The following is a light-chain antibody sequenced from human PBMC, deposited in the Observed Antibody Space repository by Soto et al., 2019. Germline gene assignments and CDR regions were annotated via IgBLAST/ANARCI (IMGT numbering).Light chain of an antibody. CDR3: QQYYRYPWT. J-gene: IGKJ1*01. Sequence: DIQMTQSPSTLSASVGDRVTITCRASQSISSWLAWYQQKPGKAPKLLIYDASSLESGVPSRFSGSGSGTEFTLTISSLQPDDFATYYCQQYYRYPWTFGQGTKVEIK. CDR2: DAS. V-gene: IGKV1-5*01. CDR1: QSISSW.